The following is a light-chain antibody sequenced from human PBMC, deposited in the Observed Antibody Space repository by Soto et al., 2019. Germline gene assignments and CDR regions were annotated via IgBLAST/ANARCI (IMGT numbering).Light chain of an antibody. V-gene: IGKV3-15*01. Sequence: EIVMTQSPATLSVSPGETATLSCRASQSISSRLAWYQQKPGQAPRLLMHAASARATGILASFSASGSGTEFTLTISSLQSEDFAVYYCQQYHYWWTFGQGTKVEIK. CDR3: QQYHYWWT. CDR1: QSISSR. J-gene: IGKJ1*01. CDR2: AAS.